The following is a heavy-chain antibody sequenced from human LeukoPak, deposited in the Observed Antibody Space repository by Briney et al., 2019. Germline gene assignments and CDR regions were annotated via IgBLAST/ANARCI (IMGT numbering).Heavy chain of an antibody. V-gene: IGHV3-33*01. Sequence: GGSLRLSCATSGFTFNRFGMHWVRQAPGKGLEWVAVIWYDGSNKDYADSVKGRFTISRDNSKNTLYLQMSGLRAEDTAVYYCARDKGDYHTSGSPFVFGGQGTLVTVSS. J-gene: IGHJ4*02. CDR2: IWYDGSNK. D-gene: IGHD3-22*01. CDR1: GFTFNRFG. CDR3: ARDKGDYHTSGSPFVF.